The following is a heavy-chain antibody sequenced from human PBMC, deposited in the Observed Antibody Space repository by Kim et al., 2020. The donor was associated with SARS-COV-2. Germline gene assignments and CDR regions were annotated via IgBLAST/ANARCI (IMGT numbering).Heavy chain of an antibody. CDR3: ARATAKKQQLGRRGDAFDI. CDR1: GGSISSYY. J-gene: IGHJ3*02. D-gene: IGHD6-13*01. V-gene: IGHV4-59*01. CDR2: IYYSGST. Sequence: SETLSLTCTVSGGSISSYYWSWIRQPPGKGLEWIGYIYYSGSTNYNPSLKSRVTISVDTSKNQFSLKLSSVTAADTAVYYCARATAKKQQLGRRGDAFDIWGQGTMVTVSS.